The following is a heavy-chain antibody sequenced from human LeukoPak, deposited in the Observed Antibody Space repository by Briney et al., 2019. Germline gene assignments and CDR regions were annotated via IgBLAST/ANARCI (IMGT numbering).Heavy chain of an antibody. V-gene: IGHV3-7*03. CDR1: GFTFSSYW. Sequence: PGGSLRLSCAASGFTFSSYWMTWVRQAPGKGLEWVANIKQEGSEKYYVDSVKGRFTISRDNAKNSLYLQVNSLRAEDTAVYYCARHDSGSVDYWGQGTLVTVSS. CDR3: ARHDSGSVDY. J-gene: IGHJ4*02. D-gene: IGHD3-10*01. CDR2: IKQEGSEK.